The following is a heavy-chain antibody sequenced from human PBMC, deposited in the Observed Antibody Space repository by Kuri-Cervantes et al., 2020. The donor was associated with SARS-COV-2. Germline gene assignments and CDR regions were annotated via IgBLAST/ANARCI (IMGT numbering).Heavy chain of an antibody. J-gene: IGHJ4*02. CDR1: GYTFTTYG. V-gene: IGHV1-24*01. Sequence: ASVKVSCKASGYTFTTYGITWVRQAPGKGLEGMGGLDSEDGETIYAQKFQGRVIMTEDTSTDTPYMELSSLRSENTAEYYWATTATAMVPEFDYWGQGTLVTVSS. D-gene: IGHD5-18*01. CDR2: LDSEDGET. CDR3: ATTATAMVPEFDY.